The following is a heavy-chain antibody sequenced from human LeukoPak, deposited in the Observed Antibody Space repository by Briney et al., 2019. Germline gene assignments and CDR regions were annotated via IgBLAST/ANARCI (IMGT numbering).Heavy chain of an antibody. CDR1: GGTFSRYA. V-gene: IGHV1-69*13. J-gene: IGHJ6*03. D-gene: IGHD3-10*01. CDR2: IIPVLGTT. Sequence: ASVKVSCKASGGTFSRYAISWVRRAPGQGLEWMGGIIPVLGTTNYAQTFQNKVTITADESTSTTYMELSSLTSEDTAVYYCATSGGDYYYYSLDVWGKGTPVTISS. CDR3: ATSGGDYYYYSLDV.